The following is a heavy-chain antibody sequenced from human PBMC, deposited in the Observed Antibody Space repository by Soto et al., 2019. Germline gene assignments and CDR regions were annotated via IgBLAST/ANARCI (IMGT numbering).Heavy chain of an antibody. CDR2: IYWDDDK. V-gene: IGHV2-5*02. CDR1: GFSLSTSGVG. Sequence: QITLKESGPTRVKPTQTLTLTCTFSGFSLSTSGVGVGWIRQPPGKALEWLALIYWDDDKRYSPSLKSRLTITKDTSENQVVLTSTHMDSVDTATYYFAHRALHSGSYWYARYFDYWGQGTLVTISS. CDR3: AHRALHSGSYWYARYFDY. D-gene: IGHD1-26*01. J-gene: IGHJ4*02.